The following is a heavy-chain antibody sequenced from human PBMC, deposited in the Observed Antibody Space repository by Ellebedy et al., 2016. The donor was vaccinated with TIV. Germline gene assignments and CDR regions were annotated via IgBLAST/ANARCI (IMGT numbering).Heavy chain of an antibody. CDR2: MNPNSGNT. V-gene: IGHV1-8*01. CDR1: GYTFTSYD. Sequence: ASVKVSXXASGYTFTSYDMIWVRQATGQGLEWMGWMNPNSGNTGYAQKFQGRVTMTRDTSISTAYMELSRLRSDDTAVYYCARLTTVTTDYYYGMDVWGQGTTVTVSS. D-gene: IGHD4-17*01. J-gene: IGHJ6*02. CDR3: ARLTTVTTDYYYGMDV.